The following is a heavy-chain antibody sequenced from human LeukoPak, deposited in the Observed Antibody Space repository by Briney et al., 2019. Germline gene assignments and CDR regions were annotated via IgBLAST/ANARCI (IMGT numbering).Heavy chain of an antibody. D-gene: IGHD6-19*01. CDR2: IYSGGST. Sequence: GRSLRLSCAASGFTVSSNYMSWVRQAPGKGLEWVSVIYSGGSTYYADSVKGRFTISRDNSKNTLYLQMNSLRAEDTAVYYCARDSGSSGWYGDFDYWGQGTLVTVSS. V-gene: IGHV3-66*01. CDR3: ARDSGSSGWYGDFDY. CDR1: GFTVSSNY. J-gene: IGHJ4*02.